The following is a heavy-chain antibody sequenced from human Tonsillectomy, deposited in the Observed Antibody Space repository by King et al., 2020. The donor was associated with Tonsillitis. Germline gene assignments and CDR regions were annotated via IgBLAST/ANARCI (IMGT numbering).Heavy chain of an antibody. CDR1: GGSISSSSYY. CDR2: IYYSGST. V-gene: IGHV4-39*07. J-gene: IGHJ4*02. Sequence: QLQESCPGLVKPSETLSLTCTVSGGSISSSSYYWGWIRQPPGKGLEWIGSIYYSGSTYYNPSLRSRVTISVDTSKNQFSLKLSSVTAADTAVYYCARQKNLIDYWGQGTLVTVSS. CDR3: ARQKNLIDY.